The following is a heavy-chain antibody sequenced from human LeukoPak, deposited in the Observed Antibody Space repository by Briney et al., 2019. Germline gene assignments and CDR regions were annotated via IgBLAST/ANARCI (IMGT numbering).Heavy chain of an antibody. Sequence: SETLSLTCTVSGGPISGGGYYWSWIRQPPGKGLEWIGYIYDRGSTYYNPSLKSRVTISADTSKNQFSLKLSSVTAADTAVYYCARWSGSRAFDIWGQGTMVTVSS. D-gene: IGHD3-3*01. CDR3: ARWSGSRAFDI. CDR2: IYDRGST. CDR1: GGPISGGGYY. V-gene: IGHV4-30-2*02. J-gene: IGHJ3*02.